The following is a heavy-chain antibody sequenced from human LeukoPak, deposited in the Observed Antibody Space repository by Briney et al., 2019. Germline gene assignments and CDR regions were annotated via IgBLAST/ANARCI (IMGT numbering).Heavy chain of an antibody. V-gene: IGHV1-18*01. J-gene: IGHJ4*02. D-gene: IGHD5-12*01. Sequence: GASVKVSCKASGYTFTSYGFSWVRQAPGQGLEWMGWISAYNGNTNYAQKLQGRVTMTTDTSTSTAYMELRSLRSDDTAVYYCARPRARGYSGYDPNPVKYYFDYWGQGTLVTVSS. CDR1: GYTFTSYG. CDR3: ARPRARGYSGYDPNPVKYYFDY. CDR2: ISAYNGNT.